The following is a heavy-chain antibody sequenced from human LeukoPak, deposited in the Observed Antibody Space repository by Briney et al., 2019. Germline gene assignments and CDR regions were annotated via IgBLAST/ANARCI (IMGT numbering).Heavy chain of an antibody. CDR3: LTIVETTFDAFDI. Sequence: GGSLRLSCAASGFTFSKYWLHWLRQAPGKGLVWVSRINPDDKSASYADSVKGRFTIARDDVRKTLYLQMNSLRAEDTAVYYCLTIVETTFDAFDIRGQGTMVTVSS. D-gene: IGHD2/OR15-2a*01. V-gene: IGHV3-74*01. CDR2: INPDDKSA. CDR1: GFTFSKYW. J-gene: IGHJ3*02.